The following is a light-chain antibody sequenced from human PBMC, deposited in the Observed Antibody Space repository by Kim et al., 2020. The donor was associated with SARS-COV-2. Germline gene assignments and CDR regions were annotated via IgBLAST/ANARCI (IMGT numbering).Light chain of an antibody. CDR2: RNN. CDR3: AAWDDSLSGVV. CDR1: SSNIGSNY. J-gene: IGLJ2*01. V-gene: IGLV1-47*01. Sequence: ELTQPPSASGTPGQRVTISCSGSSSNIGSNYVYWHQQLPGTAPKLLIYRNNQRPPGVPDRFSGSKSGTSASLAISGLRSEDEADYYCAAWDDSLSGVVFGGGTQLTVL.